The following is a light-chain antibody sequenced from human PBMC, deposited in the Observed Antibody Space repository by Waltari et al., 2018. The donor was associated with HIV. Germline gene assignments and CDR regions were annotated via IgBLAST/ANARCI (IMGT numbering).Light chain of an antibody. CDR3: QQYHNWPIT. Sequence: ILMTQPPVTLSVSPGERATLSCWASQSIRTNLAWYEQKPGQTPRLLIYGASTRATGTPARFSGSGSGTEFTLTISSLQSEDLAFYYCQQYHNWPITFGGGTKVEIK. J-gene: IGKJ4*01. CDR2: GAS. V-gene: IGKV3D-15*01. CDR1: QSIRTN.